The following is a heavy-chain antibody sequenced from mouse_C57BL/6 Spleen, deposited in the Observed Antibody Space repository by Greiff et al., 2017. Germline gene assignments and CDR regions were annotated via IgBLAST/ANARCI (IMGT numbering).Heavy chain of an antibody. CDR1: GYTFTDYY. V-gene: IGHV1-76*01. J-gene: IGHJ3*01. CDR2: IYPGSGNT. D-gene: IGHD1-1*02. Sequence: QVQLKQSGAELVRPGASVKLSCKASGYTFTDYYINWVKQRPGQGLERIARIYPGSGNTDYNEKFKGKATLTAEKSSSTAYMQLSSLTSEDSAVYFCARSGLSLFAYWGQGTLVTVSA. CDR3: ARSGLSLFAY.